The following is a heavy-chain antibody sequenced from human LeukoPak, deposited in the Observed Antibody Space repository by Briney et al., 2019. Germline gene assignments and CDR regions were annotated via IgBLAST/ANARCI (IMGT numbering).Heavy chain of an antibody. Sequence: ASVKVSCKASGYTFTSYYMHWVRQAPGQGLEWMGWINPNSGGTNYAQKFQGWVTMTRDTSISTAYMELSRLRSDDTAVYYCARDSSYDFWSGSSMDVWGQGTTVTVSS. CDR3: ARDSSYDFWSGSSMDV. V-gene: IGHV1-2*04. CDR1: GYTFTSYY. CDR2: INPNSGGT. D-gene: IGHD3-3*01. J-gene: IGHJ6*02.